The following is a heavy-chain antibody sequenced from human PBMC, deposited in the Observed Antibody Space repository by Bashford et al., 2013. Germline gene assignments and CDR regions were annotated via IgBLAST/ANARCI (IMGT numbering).Heavy chain of an antibody. CDR1: GGTFSSYA. CDR3: ARDYDFWSEAFDI. J-gene: IGHJ3*02. V-gene: IGHV1-69*04. Sequence: VASVKVSCKASGGTFSSYAISWVRQAPGQGLEWMGRIIPILGIANYAQKFQGRVTITADKSTSTAYMELSSLRSEDTAVYYCARDYDFWSEAFDIWGQGTVVTVSS. CDR2: IIPILGIA. D-gene: IGHD3-3*01.